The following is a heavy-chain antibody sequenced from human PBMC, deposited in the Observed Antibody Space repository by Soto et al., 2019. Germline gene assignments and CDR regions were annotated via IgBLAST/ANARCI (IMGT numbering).Heavy chain of an antibody. D-gene: IGHD3-3*01. CDR3: AKLGRNGYD. Sequence: EVQLLESGGGLVQPGGSLRLSCVSSGFPISDYGMGWVRQTPGEGLEWVSSINGGGGATYYADSARGRFAVSRDNSKSTLFLQMNSLRVEDTAIYYCAKLGRNGYDWGQGTLVTVSS. V-gene: IGHV3-23*01. J-gene: IGHJ4*02. CDR1: GFPISDYG. CDR2: INGGGGAT.